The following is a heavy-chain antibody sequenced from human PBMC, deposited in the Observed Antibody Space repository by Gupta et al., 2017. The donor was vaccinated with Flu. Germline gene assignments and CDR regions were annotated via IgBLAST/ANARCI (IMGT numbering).Heavy chain of an antibody. V-gene: IGHV3-21*01. D-gene: IGHD1-26*01. CDR1: GFTFSSYS. Sequence: EGQLVDSGGGLVEPGGSLSLSCEASGFTFSSYSMHWVRQAPGKGLEWVSSISSSSGYIYYADSVKGRFTISGDNAKNLLYLQMNSLRVEDTAEYYCYGGSYLENWGQGTLVTVSS. J-gene: IGHJ4*02. CDR2: ISSSSGYI. CDR3: YGGSYLEN.